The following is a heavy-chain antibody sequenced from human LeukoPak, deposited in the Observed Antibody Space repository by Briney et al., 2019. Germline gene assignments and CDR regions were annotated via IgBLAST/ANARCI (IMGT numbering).Heavy chain of an antibody. CDR1: GFTFSNAW. V-gene: IGHV3-15*01. Sequence: GGPLRLSCAASGFTFSNAWVTWVRQAPGKGLEWVGRIKSKNDGGTTDYAAPVKGRFTISRDDSKNTLYLQMNSLKTDDTAVYYCTTDEMSNYYYSGMDVWGQGTTVTVSS. D-gene: IGHD5-24*01. CDR2: IKSKNDGGTT. J-gene: IGHJ6*02. CDR3: TTDEMSNYYYSGMDV.